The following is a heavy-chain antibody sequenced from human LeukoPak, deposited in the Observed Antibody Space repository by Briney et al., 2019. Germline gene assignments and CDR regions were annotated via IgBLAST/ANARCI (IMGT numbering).Heavy chain of an antibody. CDR2: ITWNSRSV. J-gene: IGHJ3*01. V-gene: IGHV3-9*01. CDR1: GFTFEDYA. CDR3: AKTNDGSGFLNDAFDV. D-gene: IGHD3-22*01. Sequence: GGSLRLSCAASGFTFEDYAILWVRQVPGKGLDWVAGITWNSRSVDFADSVKGRFIISRDNAKKLVYLQMNSLRPQDTAIYYCAKTNDGSGFLNDAFDVWGQGTMVTVSS.